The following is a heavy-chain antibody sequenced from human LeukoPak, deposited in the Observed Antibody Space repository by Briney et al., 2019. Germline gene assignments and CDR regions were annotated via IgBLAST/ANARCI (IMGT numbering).Heavy chain of an antibody. CDR1: GGSISSYY. D-gene: IGHD6-19*01. Sequence: SETLSLTCTGSGGSISSYYWSWIRQPPGKGLVWIGYIYYSGSTNYNPSLKSRVTISVDTSKIQFSLKLSSVTAADTAVYYCASQYSSGWGYFDYWGQGTLVTVSS. V-gene: IGHV4-59*01. CDR2: IYYSGST. J-gene: IGHJ4*02. CDR3: ASQYSSGWGYFDY.